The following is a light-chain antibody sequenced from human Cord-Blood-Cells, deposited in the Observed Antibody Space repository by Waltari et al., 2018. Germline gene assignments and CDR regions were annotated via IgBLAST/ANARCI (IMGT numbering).Light chain of an antibody. CDR3: CSYAGSSTYVV. CDR2: EGS. J-gene: IGLJ2*01. Sequence: QSALTHPASVSGSPGQSITISCTRPSPDVVRHNLLPWYQQHPGKAPKLMIYEGSKRPSGVSNRFSGSKSGNTASLTISGLQAEDEADYYCCSYAGSSTYVVFGGGTKLTVL. CDR1: SPDVVRHNL. V-gene: IGLV2-23*01.